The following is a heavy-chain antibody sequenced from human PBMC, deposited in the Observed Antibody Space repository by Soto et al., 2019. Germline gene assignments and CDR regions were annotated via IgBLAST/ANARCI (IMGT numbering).Heavy chain of an antibody. Sequence: SETLSLTCSVSNGSISTYYWTWVRQPPGKGLEWIGYVYYSGSTNYNPSLKSRVAMSVDTSKNQFSLELKSVTAADTATYYCVRDYLLTGFDTWGQGTLVTVSS. CDR1: NGSISTYY. V-gene: IGHV4-59*01. J-gene: IGHJ5*02. D-gene: IGHD3-9*01. CDR2: VYYSGST. CDR3: VRDYLLTGFDT.